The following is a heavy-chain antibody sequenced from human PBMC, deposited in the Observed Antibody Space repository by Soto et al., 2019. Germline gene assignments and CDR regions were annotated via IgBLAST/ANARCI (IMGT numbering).Heavy chain of an antibody. J-gene: IGHJ6*03. CDR3: AKDWALCSGGSCYHYYYYYMDV. D-gene: IGHD2-15*01. CDR1: GFTFSSYA. V-gene: IGHV3-23*01. Sequence: GGSLRLSCAASGFTFSSYAMSWVRQAPGKGLEWVSAISGSGGSTYYADSVKGRFTISRDNSKNTLYLQMNSLRAEDTAVYYCAKDWALCSGGSCYHYYYYYMDVWGKGTTVTVSS. CDR2: ISGSGGST.